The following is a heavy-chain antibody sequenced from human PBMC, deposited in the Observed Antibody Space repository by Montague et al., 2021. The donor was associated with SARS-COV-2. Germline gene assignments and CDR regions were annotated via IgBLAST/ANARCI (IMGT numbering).Heavy chain of an antibody. CDR2: ISSSSSYI. D-gene: IGHD3-3*01. V-gene: IGHV3-21*01. Sequence: SLRLSCAASGFTFSSYSMNWVRQAPGKGLEWVSSISSSSSYIYYADSVKGRFTISRDNAKNSLYLQMNSLRAEDTAVYYCARDSGRYYDFWSGYYNSHYYYYMDVWGKGTTVTAS. CDR3: ARDSGRYYDFWSGYYNSHYYYYMDV. CDR1: GFTFSSYS. J-gene: IGHJ6*03.